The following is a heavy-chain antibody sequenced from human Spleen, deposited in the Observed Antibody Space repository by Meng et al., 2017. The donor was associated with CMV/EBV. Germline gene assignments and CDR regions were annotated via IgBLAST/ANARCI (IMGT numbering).Heavy chain of an antibody. Sequence: SETLSLTCTVSGGSISSYYWSWIRQPPGKGLEWIGYIYYSGNTNYNPSLKSRVTISVDTSKNQFSLKLSSVTAADTAVYYCAGVYDYVWGSYRLSYGMDVWGQGTTVTVSS. CDR1: GGSISSYY. D-gene: IGHD3-16*02. CDR3: AGVYDYVWGSYRLSYGMDV. J-gene: IGHJ6*02. V-gene: IGHV4-59*01. CDR2: IYYSGNT.